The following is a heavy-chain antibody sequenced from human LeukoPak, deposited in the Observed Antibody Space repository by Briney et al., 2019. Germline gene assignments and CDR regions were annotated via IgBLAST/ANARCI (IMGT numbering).Heavy chain of an antibody. CDR3: ARGIAAAGIMAFDY. V-gene: IGHV1-18*01. Sequence: ASVKVSCKASGYTFNSYGISWVRQAPGQGLEWMGWVSAYNGHTNYAQKFQGRVTITADESTSTAYMELSSLRSEDTAVYYCARGIAAAGIMAFDYWGQGTLVTVSS. CDR1: GYTFNSYG. J-gene: IGHJ4*02. D-gene: IGHD6-13*01. CDR2: VSAYNGHT.